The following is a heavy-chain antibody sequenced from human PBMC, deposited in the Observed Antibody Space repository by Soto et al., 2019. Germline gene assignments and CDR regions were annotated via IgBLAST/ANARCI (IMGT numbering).Heavy chain of an antibody. V-gene: IGHV1-2*04. D-gene: IGHD6-13*01. CDR3: ARESPYSSRFDY. CDR1: GYTFTGYY. Sequence: ASVKVSCKASGYTFTGYYMHWVRQAPGQGLEWMGWINPNSGGTNYAQKFQGWVTMTGDTSISTAYMELSRLRSDDTAAYYCARESPYSSRFDYWGQGTLVTVSS. J-gene: IGHJ4*02. CDR2: INPNSGGT.